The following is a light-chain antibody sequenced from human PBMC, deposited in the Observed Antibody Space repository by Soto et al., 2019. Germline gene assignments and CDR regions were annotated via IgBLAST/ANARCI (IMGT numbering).Light chain of an antibody. Sequence: DLVMTQSPLSLPVTPGEPASISSRPSQSLLHSNGYTNLDWYLQKPGQSPQLLIYLGSNRASGVPDRFSGSGSGTDFTLKISRVEAEDVGVYYCMQALQTPLTFGGGTKVEIK. J-gene: IGKJ4*01. V-gene: IGKV2-28*01. CDR1: QSLLHSNGYTN. CDR2: LGS. CDR3: MQALQTPLT.